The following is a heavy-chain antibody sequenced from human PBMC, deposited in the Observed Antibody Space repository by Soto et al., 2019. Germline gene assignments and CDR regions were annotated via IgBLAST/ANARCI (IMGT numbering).Heavy chain of an antibody. J-gene: IGHJ4*02. CDR2: ISLSGSTI. CDR1: GFAFSNYE. CDR3: ARESFSASSNFFDY. Sequence: EVQLVESGGGLVQPGGSLRLSCAASGFAFSNYEMNWVRQAPGKGLEWVSYISLSGSTIYYADSVKGRFTISRDDAKNSLYLQMDSLIADDTAVYYCARESFSASSNFFDYWGQGTLVTVSS. D-gene: IGHD3-3*02. V-gene: IGHV3-48*03.